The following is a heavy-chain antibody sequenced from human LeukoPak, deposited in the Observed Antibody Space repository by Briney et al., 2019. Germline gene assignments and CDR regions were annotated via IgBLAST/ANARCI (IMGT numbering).Heavy chain of an antibody. J-gene: IGHJ4*02. CDR1: GFTFSTYW. V-gene: IGHV3-7*05. CDR2: INQDGREK. CDR3: ATKRGYSYGYVDY. D-gene: IGHD5-18*01. Sequence: PGGSLRLSCAASGFTFSTYWMSWVRRAPGKGLEWVANINQDGREKYYVDSVKGRFTISRDNAKNSLYLQLDSLRAEDTAVYYCATKRGYSYGYVDYWGQGTLVTVSS.